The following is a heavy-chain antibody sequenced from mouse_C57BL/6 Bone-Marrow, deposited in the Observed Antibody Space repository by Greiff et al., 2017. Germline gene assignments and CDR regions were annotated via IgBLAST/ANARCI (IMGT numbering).Heavy chain of an antibody. Sequence: DVMLVESGGDLVKPGGSLKLSCAASGFTFSSYGMSWVRQTPDKRLEWVATISSGGSDTYYPDSVKGRFTISSDNAKNTLYLQMSSLKSEDTAMYYCAGYYYGRGDYWGQGTSVTVSS. CDR1: GFTFSSYG. CDR2: ISSGGSDT. V-gene: IGHV5-6*02. CDR3: AGYYYGRGDY. D-gene: IGHD1-1*01. J-gene: IGHJ4*01.